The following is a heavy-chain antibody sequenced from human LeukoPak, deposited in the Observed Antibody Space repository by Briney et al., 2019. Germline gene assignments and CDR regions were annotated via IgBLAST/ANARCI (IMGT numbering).Heavy chain of an antibody. Sequence: PGGSLRLSCAASGFTVSSNYMSWIRQPPGKGLEWIGYIYYSGSTNYNPSLKSRVTISVDTSKNQFSLKLSSVTAADTAVYYCASSRSSSWSDYFDYWGQGTLVTVSS. J-gene: IGHJ4*02. CDR3: ASSRSSSWSDYFDY. CDR1: GFTVSSNY. D-gene: IGHD6-13*01. CDR2: IYYSGST. V-gene: IGHV4-59*08.